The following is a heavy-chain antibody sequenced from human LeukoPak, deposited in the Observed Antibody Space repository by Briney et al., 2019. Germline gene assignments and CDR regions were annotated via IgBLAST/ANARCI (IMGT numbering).Heavy chain of an antibody. CDR3: ARERGDYYDSSGYYY. D-gene: IGHD3-22*01. V-gene: IGHV1-69*05. CDR2: IIPIFGTA. CDR1: GGTFSSYA. Sequence: ASVKVSCKASGGTFSSYAISWVRQAPGQGLEWMGGIIPIFGTANYAQKFQGRVTITTDESTSTAYMELSSLRSEDTAVYYCARERGDYYDSSGYYYWGPGTLVTVSS. J-gene: IGHJ4*02.